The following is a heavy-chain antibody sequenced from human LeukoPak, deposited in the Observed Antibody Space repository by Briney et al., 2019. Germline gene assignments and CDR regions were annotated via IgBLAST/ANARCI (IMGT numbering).Heavy chain of an antibody. CDR1: GGSISSYY. CDR2: IYYSGST. V-gene: IGHV4-59*01. J-gene: IGHJ3*02. D-gene: IGHD1-26*01. CDR3: ATALGPDAFDI. Sequence: PSETLSLTCTVSGGSISSYYWSWIRQPPGKGLEWIGYIYYSGSTNYNPSLKSRVTISVDTSKNQFSLKLSSVTAADTAVYYCATALGPDAFDIWGQGTMVTVSS.